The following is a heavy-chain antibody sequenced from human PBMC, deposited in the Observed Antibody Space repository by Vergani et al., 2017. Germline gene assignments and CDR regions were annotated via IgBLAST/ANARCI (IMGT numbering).Heavy chain of an antibody. CDR3: AGDPDIVVVPAAPYYYYYYGMNV. J-gene: IGHJ6*02. CDR1: GYTFTSYG. CDR2: ISAYNGNT. V-gene: IGHV1-18*04. D-gene: IGHD2-2*01. Sequence: QVHLVQSGAEVKKPGASVKVSCKASGYTFTSYGISWVRQAPGQGLEWMGWISAYNGNTNYAQKLQGRVTMTTDTSTSTAYMELRSLRSDDTAVYYCAGDPDIVVVPAAPYYYYYYGMNVWGQGTTVTVSS.